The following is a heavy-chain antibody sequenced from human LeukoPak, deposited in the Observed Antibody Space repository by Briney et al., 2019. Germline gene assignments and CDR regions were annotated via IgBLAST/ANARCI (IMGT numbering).Heavy chain of an antibody. CDR1: GFTFSSYV. D-gene: IGHD1-7*01. CDR2: ISSSGGTI. J-gene: IGHJ4*02. Sequence: GGSLRLSCSASGFTFSSYVMHWVRQAPGKGLEYVSGISSSGGTIYYADSVKGRFSISRDNSKNTLDLQMSGLRAEDTAVYYCVKDLTATTSAWGQGTLVIVSS. CDR3: VKDLTATTSA. V-gene: IGHV3-64D*09.